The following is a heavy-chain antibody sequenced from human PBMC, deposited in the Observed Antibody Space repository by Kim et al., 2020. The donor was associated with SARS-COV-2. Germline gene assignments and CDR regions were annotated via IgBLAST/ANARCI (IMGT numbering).Heavy chain of an antibody. D-gene: IGHD3-22*01. CDR3: ARDPYYYDSSAYYKD. CDR2: ISSSGNTI. Sequence: GGSLRLSCAASGFTFTDYYMSWIRQAPGKGLEWVSYISSSGNTIYYADSVKGRFTISRDNAKNSLYLQMNSLRTEDTAVYYCARDPYYYDSSAYYKDWGQGTLVTVSS. J-gene: IGHJ4*02. CDR1: GFTFTDYY. V-gene: IGHV3-11*04.